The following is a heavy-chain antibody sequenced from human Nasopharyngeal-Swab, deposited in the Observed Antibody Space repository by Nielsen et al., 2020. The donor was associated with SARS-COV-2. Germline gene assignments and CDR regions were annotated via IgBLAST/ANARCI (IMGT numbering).Heavy chain of an antibody. CDR3: VRDNYYHYYMDV. D-gene: IGHD2-15*01. V-gene: IGHV4-39*01. CDR2: IYYSGAT. Sequence: RQAPGKGLEWIGSIYYSGATYYSPSLKSRLTISVDTPQNQFSLTVSSVTASDTAVYYCVRDNYYHYYMDVWGQGTTVTVSS. J-gene: IGHJ6*03.